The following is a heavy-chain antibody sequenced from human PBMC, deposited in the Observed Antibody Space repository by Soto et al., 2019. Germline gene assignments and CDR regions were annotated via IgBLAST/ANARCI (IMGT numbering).Heavy chain of an antibody. Sequence: EVQLLESGGDLVQDGGSLRLSCAASGFTFSSYAMSWVRQAPGKGLEWVSAISRGGVTIYYLDSVKGRFTISRDNSKDTLYLGMNSLTAEDTAVYYCARMLTMVRGVTGLRDFDFWGQGALVTVSS. CDR3: ARMLTMVRGVTGLRDFDF. D-gene: IGHD3-10*01. V-gene: IGHV3-23*01. J-gene: IGHJ4*02. CDR2: ISRGGVTI. CDR1: GFTFSSYA.